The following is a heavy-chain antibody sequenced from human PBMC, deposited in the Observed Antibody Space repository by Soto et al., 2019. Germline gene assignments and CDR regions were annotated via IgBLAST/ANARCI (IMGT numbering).Heavy chain of an antibody. CDR3: ARGPDAKWFGESSYYFDY. V-gene: IGHV3-66*01. Sequence: EVQLVESGGGLVQPGGSLRLSCAASGFTVSSNYMSWVRQAPGKGLEWVSVIYSGGSTYYADSVKGRFTISRDNSKNTLYLQMNSLRAEDTAVYYCARGPDAKWFGESSYYFDYWGQGTLVTVSS. D-gene: IGHD3-10*01. CDR2: IYSGGST. J-gene: IGHJ4*02. CDR1: GFTVSSNY.